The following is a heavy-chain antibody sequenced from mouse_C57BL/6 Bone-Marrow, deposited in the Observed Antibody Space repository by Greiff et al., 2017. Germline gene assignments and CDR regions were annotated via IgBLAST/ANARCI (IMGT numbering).Heavy chain of an antibody. Sequence: VQLQQSGAELARPGASVKLSCKASGYTFTSYGISWVKQRTGQGLEWIGEIYPRSGNTYYNQKFKGKATLTADKSSSTAYMQLRSLTSEDSAVYFCDYYGSSYFDYWGQGTTLTVSS. J-gene: IGHJ2*01. CDR2: IYPRSGNT. V-gene: IGHV1-81*01. CDR3: DYYGSSYFDY. D-gene: IGHD1-1*01. CDR1: GYTFTSYG.